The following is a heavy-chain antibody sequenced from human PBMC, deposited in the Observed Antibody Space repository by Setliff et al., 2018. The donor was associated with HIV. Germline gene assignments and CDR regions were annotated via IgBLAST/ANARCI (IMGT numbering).Heavy chain of an antibody. J-gene: IGHJ6*03. Sequence: ASVKVSCKASGYTFTDYNIHWVRQAPGQGLEWMGWINPKSGGTNYIQNFQGRVSMTRDTSITTAYMELSSLRSEDTAVYYCARGGGWWGHSNPNPYYYYMDVWGQGTTVTVSS. D-gene: IGHD4-4*01. CDR1: GYTFTDYN. V-gene: IGHV1-2*02. CDR3: ARGGGWWGHSNPNPYYYYMDV. CDR2: INPKSGGT.